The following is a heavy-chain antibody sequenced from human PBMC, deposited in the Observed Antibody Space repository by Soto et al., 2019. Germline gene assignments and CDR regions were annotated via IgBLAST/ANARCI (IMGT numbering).Heavy chain of an antibody. D-gene: IGHD2-21*01. Sequence: GGSLRLSCAASGFTFSTNPMAWVPQAPGKGLEWVSAISSRGDYIYYADSVRGRFAVFRDNSRNTLYLQMDSLRVEDTATYYSGKTKAEGLLYSGMEVWGEGPTGT. CDR2: ISSRGDYI. V-gene: IGHV3-23*01. CDR3: GKTKAEGLLYSGMEV. CDR1: GFTFSTNP. J-gene: IGHJ6*02.